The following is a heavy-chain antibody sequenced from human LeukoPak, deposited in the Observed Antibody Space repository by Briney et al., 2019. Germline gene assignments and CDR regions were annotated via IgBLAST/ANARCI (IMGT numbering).Heavy chain of an antibody. CDR2: INHSGST. D-gene: IGHD2-2*01. CDR1: GGSFSGYY. J-gene: IGHJ6*02. CDR3: ARGRWYQLLDRGYYYGMDV. V-gene: IGHV4-34*01. Sequence: SETLSLTCAVYGGSFSGYYWSWIRQPPGKGLEWIGEINHSGSTNYNPSLKSRVTISVDTSKNQFSLKLSSVTAADTAVYYCARGRWYQLLDRGYYYGMDVWGQGTTVNVSS.